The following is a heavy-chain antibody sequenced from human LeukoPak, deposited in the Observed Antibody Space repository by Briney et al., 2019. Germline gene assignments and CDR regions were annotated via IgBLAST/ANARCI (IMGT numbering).Heavy chain of an antibody. CDR2: INHSGST. CDR1: GGSFSGYY. V-gene: IGHV4-34*01. D-gene: IGHD3-10*01. Sequence: SETLSLTCAVYGGSFSGYYWSWIRQPPGKGLEWIGEINHSGSTNYTPSLKSRVTISVDTSKNQFSLKLSSVTAAATAVYYCARRVPSALLWSVGEGGWFDPWGQGTLVTVSS. J-gene: IGHJ5*02. CDR3: ARRVPSALLWSVGEGGWFDP.